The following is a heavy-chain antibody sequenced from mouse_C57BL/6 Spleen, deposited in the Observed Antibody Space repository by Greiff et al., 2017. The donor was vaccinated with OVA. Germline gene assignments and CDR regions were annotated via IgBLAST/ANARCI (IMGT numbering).Heavy chain of an antibody. V-gene: IGHV1-55*01. CDR1: GYTFTSYW. Sequence: QVQLQQPGAELVKPGASVKMSCKASGYTFTSYWITWVKQRPGQGLEWIGDIYPGSGSTNYNEKFKSKATLTVDTSSSTAYMQLSSLTSEDSAVYYCARGGGRSPWFAYWGQGTLVTVSA. D-gene: IGHD3-3*01. CDR2: IYPGSGST. J-gene: IGHJ3*01. CDR3: ARGGGRSPWFAY.